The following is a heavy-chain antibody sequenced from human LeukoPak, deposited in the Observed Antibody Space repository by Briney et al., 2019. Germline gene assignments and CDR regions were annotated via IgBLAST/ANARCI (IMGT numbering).Heavy chain of an antibody. V-gene: IGHV5-51*01. CDR3: ARQLAVAGTWYYYYGMDV. Sequence: GESLKISCKGSGYSFTSYWIGWVRQMPGKGLEWMGIIYPGDSDTRYSPSFQSQVTISADKSISTAYLQWSSLKASDTAMYYCARQLAVAGTWYYYYGMDVWGQGTTVTVSS. CDR1: GYSFTSYW. J-gene: IGHJ6*02. D-gene: IGHD6-19*01. CDR2: IYPGDSDT.